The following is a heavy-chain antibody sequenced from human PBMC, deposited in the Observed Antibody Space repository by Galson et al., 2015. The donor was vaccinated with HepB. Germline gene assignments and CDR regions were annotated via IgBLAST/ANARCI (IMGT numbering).Heavy chain of an antibody. J-gene: IGHJ4*02. V-gene: IGHV1-3*01. D-gene: IGHD3-22*01. Sequence: SVKVSCKASGYTFINYNIHWVRQAPGQRLEWMGLINADNGNTEYSQKFQGRVTITSDTSASTVYMELSSLRSEDTAVYYCVRADQGYYDSSGYYWGQGPLVTVFS. CDR1: GYTFINYN. CDR3: VRADQGYYDSSGYY. CDR2: INADNGNT.